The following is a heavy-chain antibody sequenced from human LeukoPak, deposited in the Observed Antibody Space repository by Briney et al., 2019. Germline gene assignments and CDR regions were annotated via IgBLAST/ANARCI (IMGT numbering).Heavy chain of an antibody. CDR2: INEDGSEK. J-gene: IGHJ3*02. CDR3: ARARIPYTRYDAFDI. Sequence: GGSLRLSCAVSGFTFTKFWMNWGRQGPGKGLEWVAHINEDGSEKQYVESVKGRFTISRDNAKNSLYLQMNSLRVEDTAVYYCARARIPYTRYDAFDIWVQGTMVTVSP. CDR1: GFTFTKFW. D-gene: IGHD3-16*01. V-gene: IGHV3-7*04.